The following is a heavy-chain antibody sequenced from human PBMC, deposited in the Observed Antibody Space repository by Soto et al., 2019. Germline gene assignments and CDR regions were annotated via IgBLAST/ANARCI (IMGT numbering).Heavy chain of an antibody. Sequence: GGSLTLSCAASGFMYSDHYIYWVRQAPGKGLEWVGRSRNQANSYTTPYAASVKGRFTISTNDSKNSLYLQMNSLETADTALYYRTGMSASAGAWDYWGQGTQVTVSS. D-gene: IGHD6-13*01. CDR1: GFMYSDHY. CDR2: SRNQANSYTT. V-gene: IGHV3-72*01. J-gene: IGHJ4*02. CDR3: TGMSASAGAWDY.